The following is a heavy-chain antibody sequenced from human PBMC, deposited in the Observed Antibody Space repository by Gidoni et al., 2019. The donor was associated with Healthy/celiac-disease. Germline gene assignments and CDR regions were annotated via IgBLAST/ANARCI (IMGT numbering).Heavy chain of an antibody. V-gene: IGHV3-23*04. CDR2: ISGSGGST. CDR1: GFTFSSYA. CDR3: AKIHPVPDYYDSSGYYDY. J-gene: IGHJ4*02. D-gene: IGHD3-22*01. Sequence: EVQLVESGGGLVQPGGSLRLSCAASGFTFSSYAMSWVPQAPGKGLEWVSAISGSGGSTYYADSVKGRFTISRDNSKNTLYLQMNSLRAEDTAVYYCAKIHPVPDYYDSSGYYDYWGQGTLVTVSS.